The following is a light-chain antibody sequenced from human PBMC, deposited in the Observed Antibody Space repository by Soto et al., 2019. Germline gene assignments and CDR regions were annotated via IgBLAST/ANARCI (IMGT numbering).Light chain of an antibody. V-gene: IGKV3-11*01. J-gene: IGKJ1*01. CDR3: QQYNDYSWT. Sequence: EIVLTQSPATLSLSPGERATLSCRASQSVRGYLAWYQQKLGQAPRLLISDAYNRAAGVPARFSGSGSGADFTLTISSLEPEDFAVYYCQQYNDYSWTFGQGTKVDLK. CDR2: DAY. CDR1: QSVRGY.